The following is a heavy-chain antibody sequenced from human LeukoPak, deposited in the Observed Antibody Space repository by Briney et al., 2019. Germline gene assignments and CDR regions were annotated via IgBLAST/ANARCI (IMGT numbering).Heavy chain of an antibody. CDR2: ISSSGSTI. Sequence: GGSLRLSCAASGFTFSNYAMSWVRQAPGKGLEWVSYISSSGSTIYYADSVKGRFTISRDNAKNSLYLQMNSLRAEDTAVYYCARDLKRDSYAYYGMDVWGQGTTVTVSS. CDR3: ARDLKRDSYAYYGMDV. J-gene: IGHJ6*02. D-gene: IGHD5-18*01. CDR1: GFTFSNYA. V-gene: IGHV3-48*03.